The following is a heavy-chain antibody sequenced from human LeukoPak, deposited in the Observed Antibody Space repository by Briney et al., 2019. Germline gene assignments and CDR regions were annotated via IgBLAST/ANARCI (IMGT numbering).Heavy chain of an antibody. CDR2: IYYRGSV. V-gene: IGHV4-30-2*01. Sequence: PSQTLSLTCTVSGGSISSGGYYWSWIRQPPGKGLEWIGYIYYRGSVYYGPSLKSRVTISVDWSNDQFSLKMDSVTAADTAVYYCARTHGTAWLDRYFDLWGPGTLVTVSS. J-gene: IGHJ2*01. D-gene: IGHD2-8*02. CDR3: ARTHGTAWLDRYFDL. CDR1: GGSISSGGYY.